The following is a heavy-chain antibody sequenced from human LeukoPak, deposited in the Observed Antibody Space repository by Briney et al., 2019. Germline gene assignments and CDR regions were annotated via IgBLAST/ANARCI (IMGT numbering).Heavy chain of an antibody. J-gene: IGHJ4*02. CDR1: GGSFSGYY. CDR2: INHSGST. Sequence: KPSETLSLTCAVYGGSFSGYYWSWIRQPPGKGLEWIGEINHSGSTNHNPSLKSRVTISVDTSKNQFSLKLSSVTAADTAVYYCARGLDILDYWGQGTPVTVSS. CDR3: ARGLDILDY. D-gene: IGHD3-9*01. V-gene: IGHV4-34*01.